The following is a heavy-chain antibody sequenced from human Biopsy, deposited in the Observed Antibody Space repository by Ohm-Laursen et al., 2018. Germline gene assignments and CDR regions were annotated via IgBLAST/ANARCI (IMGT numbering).Heavy chain of an antibody. CDR2: INWNSDRL. Sequence: SLRLSCSASGFTFDEFAIHWVRQAPGRGLEWVAAINWNSDRLDYADSVKGRFTISRDNAKNSLYLQMNSLRTEDTALYYCAKDKNGILTPGEGLDVWGPGTTVIVSS. J-gene: IGHJ6*02. CDR1: GFTFDEFA. D-gene: IGHD3-9*01. V-gene: IGHV3-9*01. CDR3: AKDKNGILTPGEGLDV.